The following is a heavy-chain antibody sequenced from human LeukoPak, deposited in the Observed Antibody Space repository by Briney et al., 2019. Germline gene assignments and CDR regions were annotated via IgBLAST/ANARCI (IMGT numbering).Heavy chain of an antibody. CDR2: ISGDVDST. Sequence: GGSLRLSCAASGFTFDDYAMHWVRLAPGKGLEWVSLISGDVDSTYYADSVKGRFTISRDNSRNTLYLQMNSLRAEDTAVYYCARCTYYYDSSGYYKVLSKYYFDYWGQGTLVTVSS. J-gene: IGHJ4*02. CDR3: ARCTYYYDSSGYYKVLSKYYFDY. D-gene: IGHD3-22*01. CDR1: GFTFDDYA. V-gene: IGHV3-43*02.